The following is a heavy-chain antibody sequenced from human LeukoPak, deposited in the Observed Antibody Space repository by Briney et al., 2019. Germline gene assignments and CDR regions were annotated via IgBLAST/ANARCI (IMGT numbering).Heavy chain of an antibody. CDR3: TRGGYSGSYYRFS. V-gene: IGHV3-74*01. J-gene: IGHJ4*02. CDR1: GFTFSDFW. Sequence: GGSLRLSCAASGFTFSDFWIHWVRQAPGKGPEWLSRTSKDGSHTVYADSAKGRFTASRDNTKNTIDLEVTKLRPEDTAVYCCTRGGYSGSYYRFSWGQGTPVTVAS. CDR2: TSKDGSHT. D-gene: IGHD5-18*01.